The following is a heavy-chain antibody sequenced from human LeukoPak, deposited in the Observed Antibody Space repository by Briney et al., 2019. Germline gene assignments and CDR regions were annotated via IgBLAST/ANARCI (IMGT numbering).Heavy chain of an antibody. D-gene: IGHD2/OR15-2a*01. CDR3: ARESNINNWFDP. V-gene: IGHV4-30-2*06. J-gene: IGHJ5*02. Sequence: SQTLSLTCIVSGGSISSGGHPWSWVRQSPGKGLEWIGYIYDSGSTFYNPSLKSRVTMSIDRSNNQFSLKLSSVTAADTAVYYCARESNINNWFDPWGQGTLVTVSS. CDR1: GGSISSGGHP. CDR2: IYDSGST.